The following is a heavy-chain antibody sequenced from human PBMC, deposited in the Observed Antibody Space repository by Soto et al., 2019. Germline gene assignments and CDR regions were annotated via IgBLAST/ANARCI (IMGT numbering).Heavy chain of an antibody. CDR3: ATSSGPQSPIGDH. D-gene: IGHD6-19*01. J-gene: IGHJ4*02. CDR1: GVSITSYY. Sequence: QVQLQESGPGLVKPSETLSLTCTVSGVSITSYYWSWIRQSPGKGLEWIGFISYSGSTNYNPSLKSRVIISRDTSRNEFSLRLTSVTAADTAVYYCATSSGPQSPIGDHWGQGTLVTVSS. V-gene: IGHV4-59*08. CDR2: ISYSGST.